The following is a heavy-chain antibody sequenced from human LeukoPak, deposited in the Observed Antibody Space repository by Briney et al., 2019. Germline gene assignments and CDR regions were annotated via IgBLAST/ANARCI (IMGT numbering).Heavy chain of an antibody. Sequence: PGGSLRLSCAASGFTFSSYSMSWVRQDPGKGLEWVSAISGSGGSTYYADSVKGRFTISRDNSKNTLYLQMNSLRAEDTAVYYCAKGYYDFWSGYYDYWGQGTLVTVSS. V-gene: IGHV3-23*01. CDR2: ISGSGGST. CDR3: AKGYYDFWSGYYDY. D-gene: IGHD3-3*01. J-gene: IGHJ4*02. CDR1: GFTFSSYS.